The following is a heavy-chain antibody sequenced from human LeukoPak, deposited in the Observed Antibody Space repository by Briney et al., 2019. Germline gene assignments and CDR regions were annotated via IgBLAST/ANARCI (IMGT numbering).Heavy chain of an antibody. CDR1: GFTFSSYV. CDR3: AKDLRCSSTSCYGMDV. J-gene: IGHJ6*02. V-gene: IGHV3-23*01. CDR2: ISGSGGSS. Sequence: PGGSLRLSCTASGFTFSSYVMRWVRQAPGKGLEWVSSISGSGGSSYYADSVKGRLTISRDNSKNTLYLQMNSLRAEDTAIYYCAKDLRCSSTSCYGMDVWGQGTTVTVSS. D-gene: IGHD2-2*01.